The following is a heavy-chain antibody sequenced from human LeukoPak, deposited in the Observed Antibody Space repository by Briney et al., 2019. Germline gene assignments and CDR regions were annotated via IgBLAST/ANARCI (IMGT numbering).Heavy chain of an antibody. D-gene: IGHD6-13*01. V-gene: IGHV1-69*05. J-gene: IGHJ5*02. CDR3: ASHGSPKLIATSGHPPLGWFDP. CDR2: IIPISGTP. Sequence: SVKVSCKASGGTFSSYAISWVRQAPGQGLDWMGGIIPISGTPNYAQKFQGRVTITTDESPSTAYMELSSLRSEDTAVYYCASHGSPKLIATSGHPPLGWFDPWGLGTLVTVSS. CDR1: GGTFSSYA.